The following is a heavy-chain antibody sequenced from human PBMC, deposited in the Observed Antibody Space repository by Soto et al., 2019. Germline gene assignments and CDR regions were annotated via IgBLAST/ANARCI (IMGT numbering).Heavy chain of an antibody. V-gene: IGHV1-2*04. D-gene: IGHD3-9*01. J-gene: IGHJ5*02. Sequence: ASVKVSCKASGYTFTGYYMHWVRQAPGQGLEWMGWINPNSGGTNYAQKFQGWVTMTRDTSISTAYMELSRLRSDDTAVYYCAITAASYYDILTGPSSWFDPWGQGTLVTVSS. CDR3: AITAASYYDILTGPSSWFDP. CDR1: GYTFTGYY. CDR2: INPNSGGT.